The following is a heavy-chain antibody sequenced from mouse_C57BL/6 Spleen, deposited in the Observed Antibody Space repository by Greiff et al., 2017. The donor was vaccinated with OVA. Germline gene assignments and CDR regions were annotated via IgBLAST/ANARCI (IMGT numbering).Heavy chain of an antibody. CDR2: IDPNSGGT. D-gene: IGHD2-3*01. J-gene: IGHJ3*01. V-gene: IGHV1-72*01. Sequence: QVQLQQPGAELVKPGASVKLSCKASGYTFTSYWMHWVKQRPGRGLEWIGRIDPNSGGTKYNEKFKSKATLTVDKTSSTASMQLSSLPSEDSAVYYCARELDGYYGAYWGQGTLVTVSA. CDR3: ARELDGYYGAY. CDR1: GYTFTSYW.